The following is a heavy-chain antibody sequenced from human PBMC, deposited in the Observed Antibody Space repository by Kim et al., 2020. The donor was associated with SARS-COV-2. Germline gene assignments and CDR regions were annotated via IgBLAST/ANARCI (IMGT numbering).Heavy chain of an antibody. D-gene: IGHD3-10*01. Sequence: GGSLRLSCAASGFTFSSYAMSWVRQAPGKGLEWVSAISGSGGSTYYADSVKGRFTISRDNSKNTLYLQMNSLRAEDTAVYYCAKVGGSGSSLYYYYYGMDVWGQGTTVTVSS. CDR3: AKVGGSGSSLYYYYYGMDV. CDR1: GFTFSSYA. J-gene: IGHJ6*02. CDR2: ISGSGGST. V-gene: IGHV3-23*01.